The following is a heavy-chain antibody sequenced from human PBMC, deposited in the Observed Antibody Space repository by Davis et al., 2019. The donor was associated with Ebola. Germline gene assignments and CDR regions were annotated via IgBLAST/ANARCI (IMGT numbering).Heavy chain of an antibody. J-gene: IGHJ6*02. V-gene: IGHV1-18*01. D-gene: IGHD6-19*01. Sequence: ASVKVSCNASGGTSSSYAISWVRHAPAQGPEWMGCISAYNGNPKHAQKLQGRVTMTTDTSTSTAYMELRSLRSDDTAVYYCAKDIARGSSGWYDTYYYGMDVWGQGTTVTVSS. CDR2: ISAYNGNP. CDR3: AKDIARGSSGWYDTYYYGMDV. CDR1: GGTSSSYA.